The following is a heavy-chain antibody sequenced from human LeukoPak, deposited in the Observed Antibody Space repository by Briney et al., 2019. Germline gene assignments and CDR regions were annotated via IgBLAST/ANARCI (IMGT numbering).Heavy chain of an antibody. Sequence: SQTLSLTCAISGDSVASNSAAWNWIRQSPSRGLEWLGRTYYRYKWYNDYGVSVKSRITINPYTSKNQFSLQINSVTPEDTAVYYCARGPSGYDILTSYSDWYFDLWGRGTLVTVSS. CDR3: ARGPSGYDILTSYSDWYFDL. D-gene: IGHD3-9*01. CDR1: GDSVASNSAA. J-gene: IGHJ2*01. CDR2: TYYRYKWYN. V-gene: IGHV6-1*01.